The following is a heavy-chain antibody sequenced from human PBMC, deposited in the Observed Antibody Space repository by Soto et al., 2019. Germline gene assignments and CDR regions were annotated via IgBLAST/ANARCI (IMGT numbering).Heavy chain of an antibody. CDR1: GGSIRSYY. CDR3: ARDSGMGYFFDF. CDR2: IYYSGST. D-gene: IGHD1-26*01. V-gene: IGHV4-59*01. Sequence: SETLSLTCTVSGGSIRSYYWSWIRQPPGKGLEWIGYIYYSGSTNYNPSLKSRVTISVDTSKNQFSLKLSSVTAADTAVYYCARDSGMGYFFDFWGQGTLVTVSS. J-gene: IGHJ4*02.